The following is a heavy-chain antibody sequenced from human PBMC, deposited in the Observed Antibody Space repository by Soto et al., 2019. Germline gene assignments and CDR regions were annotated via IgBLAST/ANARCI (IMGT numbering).Heavy chain of an antibody. CDR1: GFTFSTYW. Sequence: PGGSLRLSCAASGFTFSTYWMNWVRQAPGKGLEWVANIKQDGTVKYYADSVKGRFTISRDNSKNTLYLQMNSLRAEDTAVYYCAREYILTGYYYFDYWGQGTLVTVSS. V-gene: IGHV3-7*01. CDR3: AREYILTGYYYFDY. CDR2: IKQDGTVK. D-gene: IGHD3-9*01. J-gene: IGHJ4*02.